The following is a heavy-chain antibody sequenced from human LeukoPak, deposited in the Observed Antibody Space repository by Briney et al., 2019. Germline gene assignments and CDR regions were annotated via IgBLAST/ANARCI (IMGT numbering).Heavy chain of an antibody. D-gene: IGHD5-12*01. CDR2: ISGSGGST. V-gene: IGHV3-23*01. CDR1: GFTFSSYA. CDR3: AKVVRSGYDSDY. Sequence: GGSLRLSCAASGFTFSSYAMSWVRQAPGKGLEWVSAISGSGGSTYYADSVRGRFTISRDNSKNTLYLQMNSLRAEDTAVYYCAKVVRSGYDSDYWGQGTLVTVSS. J-gene: IGHJ4*02.